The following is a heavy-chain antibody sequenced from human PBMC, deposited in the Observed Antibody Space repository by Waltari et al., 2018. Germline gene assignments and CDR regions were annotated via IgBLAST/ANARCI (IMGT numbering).Heavy chain of an antibody. Sequence: QVQLVQSGAEVKKPGSSVKVACKASGGTFSSHSINWVRQAPGQGLEWMGRVIPILYIANYAQKFQGRVTISADESTSTAYMELSSLRSEDTAVYYCAREYRYSSGDYGMDVWGQGTTVTVSS. D-gene: IGHD6-19*01. CDR1: GGTFSSHS. CDR3: AREYRYSSGDYGMDV. J-gene: IGHJ6*02. CDR2: VIPILYIA. V-gene: IGHV1-69*04.